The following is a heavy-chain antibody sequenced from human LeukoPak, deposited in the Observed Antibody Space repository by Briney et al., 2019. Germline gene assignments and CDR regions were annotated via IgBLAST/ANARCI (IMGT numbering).Heavy chain of an antibody. V-gene: IGHV3-23*01. CDR1: GFTFSSYA. CDR2: ISGSGGST. D-gene: IGHD6-19*01. CDR3: AKDSGYSSGWTRYYYYGMDV. J-gene: IGHJ6*02. Sequence: GGSLRLSCAASGFTFSSYAMSWVRQAPGKGLEWVSAISGSGGSTYYADSVKGRFTISRDNSKNTPYLQMNSLRAEDTAVYYCAKDSGYSSGWTRYYYYGMDVWGQGTTVTVSS.